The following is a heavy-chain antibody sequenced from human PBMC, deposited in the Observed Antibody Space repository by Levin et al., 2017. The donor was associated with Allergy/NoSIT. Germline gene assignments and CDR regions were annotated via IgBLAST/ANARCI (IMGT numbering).Heavy chain of an antibody. CDR2: INHSGST. D-gene: IGHD6-6*01. J-gene: IGHJ6*03. V-gene: IGHV4-34*01. CDR1: GGSFSTYY. CDR3: ARGRKGIAARPGYYYMDV. Sequence: MSSETLSLTCAVYGGSFSTYYWTWIRQPPGKGLEWIGEINHSGSTNYNPSLKSRVTISVDTSKNQFSLKLSSLTAADTAVYYCARGRKGIAARPGYYYMDVWDTGTTVTVSS.